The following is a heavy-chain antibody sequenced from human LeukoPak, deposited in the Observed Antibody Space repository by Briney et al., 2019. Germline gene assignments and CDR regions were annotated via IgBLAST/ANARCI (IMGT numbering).Heavy chain of an antibody. Sequence: GGSLRLSCAASGFTFNSFEMNWVRQAPGKGLEWVSYISGSGNTTYYAESVQGRFTISRDNAKNSLYLQMNSLRAEDMAVYYCARDLSVARNYGMDVWGQGTTVTVSS. V-gene: IGHV3-48*03. J-gene: IGHJ6*02. D-gene: IGHD6-19*01. CDR2: ISGSGNTT. CDR1: GFTFNSFE. CDR3: ARDLSVARNYGMDV.